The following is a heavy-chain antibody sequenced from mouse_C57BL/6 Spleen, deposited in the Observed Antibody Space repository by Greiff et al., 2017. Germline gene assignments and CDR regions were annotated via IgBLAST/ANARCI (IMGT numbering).Heavy chain of an antibody. CDR1: GFTFSSYA. Sequence: DVMLVESGGGLVKPGGSLKLSCAASGFTFSSYAMSWVRQTPEKRLEWVATISDGGSYTYYPANVKGRFTISRDNAKNNLYLQMSHLKSEDTAMYYCARDTLGTTVVAPYYFDYWGQGTTLTVSS. CDR2: ISDGGSYT. V-gene: IGHV5-4*01. D-gene: IGHD1-1*01. J-gene: IGHJ2*01. CDR3: ARDTLGTTVVAPYYFDY.